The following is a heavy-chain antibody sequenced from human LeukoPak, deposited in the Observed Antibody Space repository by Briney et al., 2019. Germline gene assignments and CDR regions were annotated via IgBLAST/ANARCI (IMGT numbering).Heavy chain of an antibody. D-gene: IGHD2-2*01. J-gene: IGHJ5*02. V-gene: IGHV4-4*07. Sequence: SETLSLTCTVSGVSISSYYWSWIRQPAGKGLEWTGRIYTSGSTNYNPSLKSRVTISVDTSKNQFSLKLSSVTAADTAVYYCARLTGRVIPAARYNWFDPWGQGTLVTVSS. CDR1: GVSISSYY. CDR3: ARLTGRVIPAARYNWFDP. CDR2: IYTSGST.